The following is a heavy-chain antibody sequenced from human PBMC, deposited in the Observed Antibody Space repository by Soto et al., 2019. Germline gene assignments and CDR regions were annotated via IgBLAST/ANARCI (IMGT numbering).Heavy chain of an antibody. CDR3: ARTSLVQHIDY. Sequence: GSLRLSCVASGCSLSDYAVNWVRQAPGKGLEWVSFISSDSRNIYYADSVEGRFTISRDNAKNSLYLQMNSLRAEDTAVYYCARTSLVQHIDYWGQGTLVTVSS. CDR2: ISSDSRNI. CDR1: GCSLSDYA. V-gene: IGHV3-21*01. D-gene: IGHD3-16*02. J-gene: IGHJ4*02.